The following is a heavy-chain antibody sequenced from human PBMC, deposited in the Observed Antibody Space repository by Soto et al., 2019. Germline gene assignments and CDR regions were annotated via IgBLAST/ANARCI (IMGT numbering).Heavy chain of an antibody. J-gene: IGHJ6*02. CDR3: ARRTKSCSGGNCYYNVDF. V-gene: IGHV5-51*01. D-gene: IGHD2-15*01. Sequence: GESLKISCQGSGYSFSAHWLAWVRQMPGKGLEWMGIIYPDDSDTRYSPTFQGQVTISADKSIDTPYLQWNSLKASDTAMYYCARRTKSCSGGNCYYNVDFRAQRTTVTVSS. CDR1: GYSFSAHW. CDR2: IYPDDSDT.